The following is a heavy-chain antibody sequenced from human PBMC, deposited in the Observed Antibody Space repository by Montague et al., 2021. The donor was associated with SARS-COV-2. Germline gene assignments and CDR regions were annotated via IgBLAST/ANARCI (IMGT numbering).Heavy chain of an antibody. CDR3: ARGRPVQGSIRHFESVSSGVLDR. J-gene: IGHJ4*03. D-gene: IGHD2-8*01. CDR2: INHSGTT. Sequence: SETLSLTCAVYRGSVKSYYWTWIRQAPGKGLAWIGEINHSGTTNYNPSLKSRVTLSIDASKRQFSLRLHSVSAADTAVYFCARGRPVQGSIRHFESVSSGVLDRWGPGSLVIVS. CDR1: RGSVKSYY. V-gene: IGHV4-34*01.